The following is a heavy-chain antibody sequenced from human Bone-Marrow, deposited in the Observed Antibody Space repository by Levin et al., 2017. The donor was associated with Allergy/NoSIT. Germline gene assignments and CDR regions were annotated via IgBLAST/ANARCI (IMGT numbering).Heavy chain of an antibody. J-gene: IGHJ4*02. CDR3: AGRLSCHLAAPTGDS. V-gene: IGHV4-39*01. CDR2: IYYSGST. Sequence: SETLSLTCTVSGGSISSSSYYWGWIRQPPGKGLEWIGNIYYSGSTYYTPSLKSRLTISLDTSKNQFSLKLSSVTAADTAVYFCAGRLSCHLAAPTGDSRGQGTLVTVSS. CDR1: GGSISSSSYY. D-gene: IGHD6-6*01.